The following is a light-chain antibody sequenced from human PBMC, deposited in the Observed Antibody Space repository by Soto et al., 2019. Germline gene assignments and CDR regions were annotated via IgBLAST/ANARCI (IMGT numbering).Light chain of an antibody. J-gene: IGKJ1*01. CDR1: KSVLYSSNNKNY. Sequence: DIVMTQSPDSLAVYLGERASINCKSSKSVLYSSNNKNYLAWYQQKPGQPPKLLIYWASTRESGVPDRFSGSGSGTDFTLTISSLQAEDVAVYYCQQYYSTPQTFGQGTKVEIK. CDR2: WAS. CDR3: QQYYSTPQT. V-gene: IGKV4-1*01.